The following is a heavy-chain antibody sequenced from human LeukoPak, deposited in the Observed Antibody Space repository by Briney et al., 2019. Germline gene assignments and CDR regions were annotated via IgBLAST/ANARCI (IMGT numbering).Heavy chain of an antibody. D-gene: IGHD6-19*01. Sequence: SETPSLTCTVSGGSITSSFYWSWIRQSPGKGLEWIGYIYNSGGTKYNPSLKSRLTISVDTSKNQFSLNLSSVTAADTAVYYCARGLRIAVASDYWGQGTLVTVSS. CDR1: GGSITSSFY. V-gene: IGHV4-4*08. J-gene: IGHJ4*02. CDR2: IYNSGGT. CDR3: ARGLRIAVASDY.